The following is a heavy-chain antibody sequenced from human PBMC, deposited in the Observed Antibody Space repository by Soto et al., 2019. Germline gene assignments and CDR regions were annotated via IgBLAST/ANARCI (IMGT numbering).Heavy chain of an antibody. Sequence: EVQLVESGGGLVQPGGSLKLSCAASGFTFSGSAMHWVRQASGKGLEWVGRIRSKANSYATAYAASVKGRFTISRDDSKNTAYLQMNRLKTEDTAVYYCTRGGYCSGGSCPTTTRLEFDPWGQGTLVTVSS. CDR2: IRSKANSYAT. V-gene: IGHV3-73*01. J-gene: IGHJ5*02. CDR1: GFTFSGSA. CDR3: TRGGYCSGGSCPTTTRLEFDP. D-gene: IGHD2-15*01.